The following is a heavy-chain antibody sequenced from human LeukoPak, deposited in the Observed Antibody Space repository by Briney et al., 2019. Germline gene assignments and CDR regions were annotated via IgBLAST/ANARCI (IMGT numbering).Heavy chain of an antibody. J-gene: IGHJ4*02. Sequence: GGSLRLSCAASGFTVSSNYMSWVRQAPGKGLEWVSVIYSDNTHYSDSVKGRFTISRDNAKNTLHLQMNSLRAEDTAVYYCAKDPRDHSYGWSWRYFDYWGQGTLVTVSS. CDR3: AKDPRDHSYGWSWRYFDY. V-gene: IGHV3-66*01. D-gene: IGHD5-18*01. CDR1: GFTVSSNY. CDR2: IYSDNT.